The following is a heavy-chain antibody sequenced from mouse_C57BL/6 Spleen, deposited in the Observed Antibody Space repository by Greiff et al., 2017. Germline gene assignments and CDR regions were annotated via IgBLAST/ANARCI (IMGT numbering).Heavy chain of an antibody. J-gene: IGHJ1*03. V-gene: IGHV1-82*01. D-gene: IGHD1-1*01. CDR2: IYPGDGDT. Sequence: VQLQQSGPELVKPGASVKISCKASGYAFSSSWMNWVKQRPGKGLEWIGRIYPGDGDTNYNGKFKGKDTLTADKSSSTAYMQLSSLTSEDSAVYFCARGGYYYGSSNWYFDVWGTGTTVTVAS. CDR1: GYAFSSSW. CDR3: ARGGYYYGSSNWYFDV.